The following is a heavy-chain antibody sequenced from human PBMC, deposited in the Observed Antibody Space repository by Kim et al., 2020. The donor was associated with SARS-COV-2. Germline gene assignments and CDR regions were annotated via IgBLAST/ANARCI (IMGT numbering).Heavy chain of an antibody. Sequence: GGSLRLSCAASGFTFDDYAKHWVRQAPGKGLEWVSLISGDGGSTYYADSVKGRFTISRDNSKNSLYLQMNSLRTEDTALYYCAKVSERWLQLPYYYGMDVWGQGTTVTVSS. V-gene: IGHV3-43*02. D-gene: IGHD5-12*01. CDR1: GFTFDDYA. J-gene: IGHJ6*02. CDR2: ISGDGGST. CDR3: AKVSERWLQLPYYYGMDV.